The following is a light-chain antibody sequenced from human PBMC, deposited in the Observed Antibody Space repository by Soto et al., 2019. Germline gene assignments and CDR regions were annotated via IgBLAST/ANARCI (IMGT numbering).Light chain of an antibody. Sequence: DIVVTQSPGTLSLSPGERATLSCRASQSVNSNYLAWYQQKPGQAPRLLLYGAFSRASGTPDRFSGSRSGTDFSLTSSRLEPEDFAVYYCQQYGSSLSWTFGQGPKVEIK. V-gene: IGKV3-20*01. J-gene: IGKJ1*01. CDR2: GAF. CDR3: QQYGSSLSWT. CDR1: QSVNSNY.